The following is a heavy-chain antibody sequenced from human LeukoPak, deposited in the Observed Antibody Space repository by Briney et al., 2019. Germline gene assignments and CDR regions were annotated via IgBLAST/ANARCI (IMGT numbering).Heavy chain of an antibody. D-gene: IGHD5-24*01. J-gene: IGHJ4*02. CDR1: GFTFSSYA. V-gene: IGHV3-30-3*01. CDR3: ARGDLPQYYFDY. Sequence: SGGSLRLSCAASGFTFSSYAMLWVRQAPGKGLEWVAVISYDGSNKYYADSVKGRFTISRDNSKNTLYLQMNSLRAEDTAVYYCARGDLPQYYFDYWGQGTLVTVSS. CDR2: ISYDGSNK.